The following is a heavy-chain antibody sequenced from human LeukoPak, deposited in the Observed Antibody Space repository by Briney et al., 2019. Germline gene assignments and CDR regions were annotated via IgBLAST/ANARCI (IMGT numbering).Heavy chain of an antibody. Sequence: GRSLRLSCVASGFTVSSYYMSWVRQAPGKGLEWVSVIYSGGSTYYAGSVKGRVAISRDNSKNTVFLQMSSVRAEDTAVYYCARSYSNHLFGMDVWGQGTTVTVTS. V-gene: IGHV3-66*01. CDR3: ARSYSNHLFGMDV. J-gene: IGHJ6*02. D-gene: IGHD4-11*01. CDR1: GFTVSSYY. CDR2: IYSGGST.